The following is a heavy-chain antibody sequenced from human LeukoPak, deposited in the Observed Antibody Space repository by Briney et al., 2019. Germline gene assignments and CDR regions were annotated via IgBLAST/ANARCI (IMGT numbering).Heavy chain of an antibody. V-gene: IGHV3-48*03. Sequence: GGSLRLSCAASGFTFSSYEMNWVRQAPGKGLEWASYISSSGSTIYYADSVKGRFTISRDNAKNSLYLQMNSLRAEDTAVYYCAREIWLQEPRPYFDYWGQGTLVTVSS. J-gene: IGHJ4*02. CDR1: GFTFSSYE. CDR3: AREIWLQEPRPYFDY. D-gene: IGHD5-24*01. CDR2: ISSSGSTI.